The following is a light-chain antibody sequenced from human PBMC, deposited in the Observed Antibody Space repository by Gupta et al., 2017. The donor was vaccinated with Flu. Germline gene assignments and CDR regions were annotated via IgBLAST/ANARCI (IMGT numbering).Light chain of an antibody. J-gene: IGLJ3*02. CDR3: GTGDSSLSAWV. Sequence: KVTIACSGSSSKIGNNYVSWYQQLPGTAPKLLIYENNKRPSGMPDRFSGSKSGTSATLGITGLQTGDEADYYCGTGDSSLSAWVFGGGTKLTVL. V-gene: IGLV1-51*02. CDR2: ENN. CDR1: SSKIGNNY.